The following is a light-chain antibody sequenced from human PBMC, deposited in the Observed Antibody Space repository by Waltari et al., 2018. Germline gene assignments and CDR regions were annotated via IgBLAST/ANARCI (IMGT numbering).Light chain of an antibody. CDR3: QMYVRLPAT. CDR1: QGVGRS. Sequence: IVLTQSPGTLSLSPGERVTLSCRASQGVGRSLAWYQQKPGQAPRLLIYDAFTRATGIADRFSGSGSGTDFSLTISRLDPEDFAVYYCQMYVRLPATFGQGTKVEIK. CDR2: DAF. J-gene: IGKJ1*01. V-gene: IGKV3-20*01.